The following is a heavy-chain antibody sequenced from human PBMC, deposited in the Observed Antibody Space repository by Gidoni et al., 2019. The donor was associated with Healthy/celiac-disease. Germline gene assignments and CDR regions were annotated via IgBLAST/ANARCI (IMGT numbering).Heavy chain of an antibody. V-gene: IGHV3-33*01. J-gene: IGHJ6*02. D-gene: IGHD2-15*01. CDR3: ASDVSLGYCSGGSCYPSHYYGMDV. CDR1: GFTFSSYG. Sequence: QVQLVESGGGVVQPGRSLRLSCAASGFTFSSYGMNWVRQAPGKGLEWVAVIWYDGSNKYYADSVKGRFTISRDNSKNTLYLQMNSLRAEDTAVYYCASDVSLGYCSGGSCYPSHYYGMDVWGQGTTVTVSS. CDR2: IWYDGSNK.